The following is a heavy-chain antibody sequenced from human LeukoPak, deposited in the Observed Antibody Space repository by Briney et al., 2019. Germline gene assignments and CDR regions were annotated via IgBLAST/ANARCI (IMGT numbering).Heavy chain of an antibody. J-gene: IGHJ4*02. V-gene: IGHV1-2*02. CDR2: INPNSGGT. CDR1: GYTFTSYY. D-gene: IGHD3-10*01. CDR3: AREVYGSGSPRFDY. Sequence: ASVKVSCKASGYTFTSYYMHWVRQAPGQGLEWMGWINPNSGGTNYAQKFQGRVTMTRDTSISTAYMELSRLRSDDTAVYYCAREVYGSGSPRFDYWGQGTLVTVSS.